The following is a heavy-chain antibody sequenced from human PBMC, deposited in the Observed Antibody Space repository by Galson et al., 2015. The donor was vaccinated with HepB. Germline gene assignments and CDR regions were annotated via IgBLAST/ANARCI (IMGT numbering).Heavy chain of an antibody. Sequence: SLRLSCAASGFTSSSSAMTWVRQAPGKGLEWVSVVSSSGVITYYADSVKGRFTISRDNSKNTVYLQMNSLRTEDTAVYYCAKYVRDSSSFRYMDVWGKGTTVTVSS. CDR2: VSSSGVIT. J-gene: IGHJ6*03. D-gene: IGHD3-22*01. CDR1: GFTSSSSA. V-gene: IGHV3-23*01. CDR3: AKYVRDSSSFRYMDV.